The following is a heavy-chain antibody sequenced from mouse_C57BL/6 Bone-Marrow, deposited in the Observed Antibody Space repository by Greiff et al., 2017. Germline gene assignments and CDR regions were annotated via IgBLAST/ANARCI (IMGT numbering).Heavy chain of an antibody. Sequence: EVKLVESVGGLVQPKGSFKFSCAASGFSFNTYAMHWVRQAPGQGLEWVARISRTSNNYATSHADSVKDSFTISRYDSESMLYLQMNNLKTEDSAVYYCVRREDYWGQGTSVTVSS. CDR3: VRREDY. CDR2: ISRTSNNYAT. CDR1: GFSFNTYA. J-gene: IGHJ4*01. V-gene: IGHV10-1*01.